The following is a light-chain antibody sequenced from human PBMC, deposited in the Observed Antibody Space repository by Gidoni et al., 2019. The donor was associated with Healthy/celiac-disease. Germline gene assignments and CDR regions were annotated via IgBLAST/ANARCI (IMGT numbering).Light chain of an antibody. CDR2: DAS. CDR1: QDISNY. J-gene: IGKJ3*01. Sequence: DIQMTKSPSSLSASVGDRVTITCQASQDISNYLNWYQQKPGKAPKLLIYDASNLETGVPSRFSGSGSGTEFTFTISSLQPEDIATYYCQQYDNLPFTFXPXTKVDIK. CDR3: QQYDNLPFT. V-gene: IGKV1-33*01.